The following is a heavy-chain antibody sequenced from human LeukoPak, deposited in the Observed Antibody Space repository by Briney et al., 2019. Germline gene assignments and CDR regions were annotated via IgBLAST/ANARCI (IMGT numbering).Heavy chain of an antibody. CDR2: IKQDGSEK. Sequence: GGSLRLSCAASGFTFSSYAMSWVRQAPGKGLEWVANIKQDGSEKYYVDSVKGRFTISRDNSKNTLYLQMNSLRAEDTAVYYCAKDFSDSYGYVAYWGQGTLVTVSS. D-gene: IGHD5-18*01. CDR3: AKDFSDSYGYVAY. CDR1: GFTFSSYA. V-gene: IGHV3-7*03. J-gene: IGHJ4*02.